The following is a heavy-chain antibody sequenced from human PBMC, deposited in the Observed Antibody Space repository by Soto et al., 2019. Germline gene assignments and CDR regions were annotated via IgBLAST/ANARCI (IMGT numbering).Heavy chain of an antibody. Sequence: ASVKVSCKASGYDFTAYDINWVRQASGQGLEWMGWMNPINGATGFAQRFQGRVSMTRNTATDTTYLDLTGLRSDDTAVYYCGRGPSPRAPAGGTPYYFAMDVWGQGTTVTVSS. CDR3: GRGPSPRAPAGGTPYYFAMDV. V-gene: IGHV1-8*02. D-gene: IGHD6-13*01. J-gene: IGHJ6*02. CDR2: MNPINGAT. CDR1: GYDFTAYD.